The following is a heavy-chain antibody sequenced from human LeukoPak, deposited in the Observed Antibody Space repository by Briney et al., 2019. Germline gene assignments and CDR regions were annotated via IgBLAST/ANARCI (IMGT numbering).Heavy chain of an antibody. V-gene: IGHV4-59*01. Sequence: SETLSLTCTVSGGSISSYCWSWIRQPPGKGLEWIGYIYYSGSTNYNPSLKSRVTISVDTSKNQFSLKLSSVTAADTAVYYCARALSTRVFDYWGQGTLVTVSS. D-gene: IGHD2-2*01. CDR1: GGSISSYC. J-gene: IGHJ4*02. CDR3: ARALSTRVFDY. CDR2: IYYSGST.